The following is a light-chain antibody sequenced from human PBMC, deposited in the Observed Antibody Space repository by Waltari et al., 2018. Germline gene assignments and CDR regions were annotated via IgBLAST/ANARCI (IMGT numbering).Light chain of an antibody. CDR3: QAWDSSTVFHVV. CDR2: QDS. V-gene: IGLV3-1*01. J-gene: IGLJ2*01. CDR1: TLGDKY. Sequence: SYELTQPPSVSVSPGQTASITCSGDTLGDKYACWYQQKPGQSPVLVIYQDSKRPSGIPERFSGSNSGNTATLTISGTQAMDEADYYCQAWDSSTVFHVVFGGGTKLTVL.